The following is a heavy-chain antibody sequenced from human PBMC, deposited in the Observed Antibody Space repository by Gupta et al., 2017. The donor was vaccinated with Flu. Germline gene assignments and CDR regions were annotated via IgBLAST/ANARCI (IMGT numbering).Heavy chain of an antibody. Sequence: WMSWVRQAPGKGLEWVGRIKSKTDGGTTDYAAPVKGRFTISRDDSKNTLYLQMNSLKTEXTAVYYCTTAPSQQDYYYIDVWGKGTTVTVSS. V-gene: IGHV3-15*01. CDR2: IKSKTDGGTT. CDR3: TTAPSQQDYYYIDV. J-gene: IGHJ6*03. D-gene: IGHD6-13*01. CDR1: W.